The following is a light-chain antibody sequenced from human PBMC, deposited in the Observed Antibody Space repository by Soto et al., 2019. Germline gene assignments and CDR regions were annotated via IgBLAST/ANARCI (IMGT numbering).Light chain of an antibody. Sequence: IQLTQSPSSLSASVGDRVTITCRASQSISSYLAWYQQKPGKAPKVLIFDASSLESGVPSRFSGSGSGTEFTLSISGLQPDDFATYYCQQYHTYPWTFGQGTKVDIK. CDR3: QQYHTYPWT. J-gene: IGKJ1*01. CDR1: QSISSY. V-gene: IGKV1-5*01. CDR2: DAS.